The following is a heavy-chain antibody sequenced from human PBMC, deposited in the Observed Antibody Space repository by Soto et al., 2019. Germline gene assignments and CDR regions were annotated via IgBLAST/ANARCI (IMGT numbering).Heavy chain of an antibody. D-gene: IGHD3-10*01. Sequence: PEGSLRLSCAASGSTFSSYAMHGLRQATGKGLEWVAVISYDGSNKYYADSVKGRFTISRDNSKNTLYLQMNSLRAEDTAVYYCARDRNTMVSRDINLFNLFDPLRQGT. CDR3: ARDRNTMVSRDINLFNLFDP. CDR1: GSTFSSYA. CDR2: ISYDGSNK. J-gene: IGHJ5*02. V-gene: IGHV3-30-3*01.